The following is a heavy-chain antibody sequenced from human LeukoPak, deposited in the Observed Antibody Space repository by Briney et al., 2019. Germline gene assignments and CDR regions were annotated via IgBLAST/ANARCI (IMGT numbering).Heavy chain of an antibody. Sequence: ASVKVSCKASGYTFTSYYMHWVRQAPGQGLEWMGIINPSSGSTSYAQKFQGRVTMTRDTSTSTVYMELSSLRSEDTAVYYCARAYSSSWYLSGYYGMDVWGQGTTVTVSS. V-gene: IGHV1-46*01. D-gene: IGHD6-13*01. CDR2: INPSSGST. J-gene: IGHJ6*02. CDR3: ARAYSSSWYLSGYYGMDV. CDR1: GYTFTSYY.